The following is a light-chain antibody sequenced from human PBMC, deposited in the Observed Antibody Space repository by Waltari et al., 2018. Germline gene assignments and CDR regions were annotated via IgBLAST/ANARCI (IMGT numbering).Light chain of an antibody. J-gene: IGLJ2*01. CDR1: SLSSYY. Sequence: SSELTQDPAVSVALGQTVRITCQGDSLSSYYASWYQQKPGQAPVLVIYGKNNRPSGIPDRFSGSSSGNTASLTITGAQAEDEADYYCNSRDSSGKKVFGGGTKLTVL. CDR2: GKN. CDR3: NSRDSSGKKV. V-gene: IGLV3-19*01.